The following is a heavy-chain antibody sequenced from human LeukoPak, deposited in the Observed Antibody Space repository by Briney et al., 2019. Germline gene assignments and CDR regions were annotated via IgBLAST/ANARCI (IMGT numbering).Heavy chain of an antibody. D-gene: IGHD1-26*01. J-gene: IGHJ4*02. CDR1: GFTFIGYS. CDR3: ARDGRVTVGATRYGY. Sequence: GGSLRLSCAAPGFTFIGYSMNGVPQAPGEGREWVSHISSSSSYIYYADSVKGRFTISRDNAKNSLYLQMNSLRAEDTAVYYCARDGRVTVGATRYGYWGQGTVVTVSS. V-gene: IGHV3-21*01. CDR2: ISSSSSYI.